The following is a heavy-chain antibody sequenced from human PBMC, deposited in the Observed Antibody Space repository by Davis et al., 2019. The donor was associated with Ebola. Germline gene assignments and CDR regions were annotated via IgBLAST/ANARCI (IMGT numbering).Heavy chain of an antibody. CDR1: GYTFTSYG. D-gene: IGHD1-26*01. CDR2: IIPIFGTA. Sequence: SVKVSCKASGYTFTSYGISWVRQAPGQGLEWMGGIIPIFGTANYAQKFQGRVTITADESTSTAYMELSSLRSEDTAVYYCARGRGIVGARFDYWGQGTLVTVSS. CDR3: ARGRGIVGARFDY. V-gene: IGHV1-69*13. J-gene: IGHJ4*02.